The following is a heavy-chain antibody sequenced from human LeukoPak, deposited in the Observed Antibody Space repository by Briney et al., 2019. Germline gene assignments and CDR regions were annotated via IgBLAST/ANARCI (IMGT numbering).Heavy chain of an antibody. CDR2: ISSSGSTI. CDR1: GFTFSSYE. CDR3: AKDYGDYAEDY. V-gene: IGHV3-48*03. J-gene: IGHJ4*02. D-gene: IGHD4-17*01. Sequence: GGSLRLSCAASGFTFSSYEMNWVRQAPGKGLEWVSYISSSGSTIYCADSVKGRFTISRDNSKNTLYLQMNSLRAEDTAVYYCAKDYGDYAEDYWGQGTLVTVSS.